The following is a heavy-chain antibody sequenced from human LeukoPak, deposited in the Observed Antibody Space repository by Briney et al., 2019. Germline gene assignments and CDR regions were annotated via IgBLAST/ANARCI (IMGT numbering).Heavy chain of an antibody. J-gene: IGHJ4*02. Sequence: PSETLSLTCTVSGGSISSSSYYWGWIRQPPGKGLEWIGSIYYSGSTYYNPSLKSRVTISVDTSKNQFSLKLSSVTAADTAVYYCARHDMEFGEDIDYWAREPWSPSPQ. CDR2: IYYSGST. CDR3: ARHDMEFGEDIDY. V-gene: IGHV4-39*01. D-gene: IGHD3-10*01. CDR1: GGSISSSSYY.